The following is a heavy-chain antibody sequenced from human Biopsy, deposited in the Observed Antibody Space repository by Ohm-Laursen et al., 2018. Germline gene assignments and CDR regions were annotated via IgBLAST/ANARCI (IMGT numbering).Heavy chain of an antibody. CDR3: ARHPTGFWFDP. CDR2: IFYSGIT. CDR1: GGSVSSNVAY. V-gene: IGHV4-39*01. Sequence: PSETLSLTCPVSGGSVSSNVAYWAWIRQPPGKGLESIGSIFYSGITYYNPSLQSRVTMSVDTSKNQFSLNLTSVTAAGTAVYYCARHPTGFWFDPWGQGTLVIVSS. J-gene: IGHJ5*02.